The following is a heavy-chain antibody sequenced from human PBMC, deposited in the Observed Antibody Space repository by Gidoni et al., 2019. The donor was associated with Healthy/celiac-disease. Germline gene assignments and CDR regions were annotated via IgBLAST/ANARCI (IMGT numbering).Heavy chain of an antibody. D-gene: IGHD3-22*01. V-gene: IGHV4-34*01. CDR1: GGSFSGYS. Sequence: QVQLQQWGAGLLKPSETLSLTCAVYGGSFSGYSWSWIRQPPGKGLEWIGEINHSGSTNYNPSLKSRVTISVDTSKNQFSLKLSSVTAADTAVYYCARTPYDSSGYYSRTEYYFDYWGQGTLVTVSS. CDR3: ARTPYDSSGYYSRTEYYFDY. CDR2: INHSGST. J-gene: IGHJ4*02.